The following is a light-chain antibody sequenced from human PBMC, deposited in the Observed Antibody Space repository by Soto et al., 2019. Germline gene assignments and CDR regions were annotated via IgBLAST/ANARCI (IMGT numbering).Light chain of an antibody. CDR2: RDT. V-gene: IGLV3-9*01. J-gene: IGLJ2*01. Sequence: SYELTQPLSVSVALGQTARITCGENNIGSKNVHWYQQKPGQAPALVIYRDTNRPSGIPERFSGSNSGSTATLTITRAQVGDEADYYCQVWDGSTVVFGGGTKVTVL. CDR1: NIGSKN. CDR3: QVWDGSTVV.